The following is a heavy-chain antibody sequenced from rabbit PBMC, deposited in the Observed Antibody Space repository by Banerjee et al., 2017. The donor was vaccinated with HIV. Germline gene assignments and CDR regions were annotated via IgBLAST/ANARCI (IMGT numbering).Heavy chain of an antibody. Sequence: QEQLEESGGDLVKPEGTLTLTCKASGIDFSSSYWICWVRQAPGKGLEWIACIDAAGSGSTYYASWAKGRFTISKTSSTTVTLQMTSLTAADTATYFCARDVDVRLDLWGPGTLVTVS. CDR3: ARDVDVRLDL. CDR1: GIDFSSSYW. CDR2: IDAAGSGST. V-gene: IGHV1S45*01. J-gene: IGHJ3*01.